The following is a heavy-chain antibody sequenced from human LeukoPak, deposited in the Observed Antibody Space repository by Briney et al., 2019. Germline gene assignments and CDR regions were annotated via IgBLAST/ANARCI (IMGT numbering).Heavy chain of an antibody. CDR3: ARAQGSGSYHDAFDI. Sequence: SVKVSCKASGGTFIHYSISWVRQAPGQGLEWMGGIIPVFGTANYAQKFQGRVTITTDESTSTAYMELSSLRSEDTAVYYCARAQGSGSYHDAFDIWGQGTMVTVSS. J-gene: IGHJ3*02. V-gene: IGHV1-69*05. D-gene: IGHD1-26*01. CDR2: IIPVFGTA. CDR1: GGTFIHYS.